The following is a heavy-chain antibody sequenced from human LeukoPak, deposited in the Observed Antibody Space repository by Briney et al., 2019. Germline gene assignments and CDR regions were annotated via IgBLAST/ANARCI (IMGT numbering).Heavy chain of an antibody. V-gene: IGHV3-23*01. D-gene: IGHD3-3*01. CDR2: ISGSGGST. J-gene: IGHJ4*02. CDR3: ANLRAGYDFWSGYYTYFDY. CDR1: GFTFSSYA. Sequence: GGSLRLSCAASGFTFSSYARSWVRQAPGKGLEWVSAISGSGGSTYYADSVKGRFTISRDNSKNTLYLQVNSLRAEDTAVYYCANLRAGYDFWSGYYTYFDYWGQGTLVTVSS.